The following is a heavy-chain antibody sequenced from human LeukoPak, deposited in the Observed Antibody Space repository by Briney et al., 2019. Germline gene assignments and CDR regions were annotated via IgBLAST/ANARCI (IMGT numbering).Heavy chain of an antibody. Sequence: PGGSLRFSCTASGFTVSSNYMSWVRQAPGKGLEWVSVIRSDGSTNHADSVKGRFTISRDNSKNTLYLQMNNLRAEDTAMYYCAREMYSGMYNDAFDIWGQGTKVTVSS. D-gene: IGHD1-26*01. CDR3: AREMYSGMYNDAFDI. V-gene: IGHV3-53*01. CDR2: IRSDGST. CDR1: GFTVSSNY. J-gene: IGHJ3*02.